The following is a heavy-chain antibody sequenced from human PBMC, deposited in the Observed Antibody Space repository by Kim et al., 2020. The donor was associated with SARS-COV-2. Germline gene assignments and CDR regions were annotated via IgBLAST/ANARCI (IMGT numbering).Heavy chain of an antibody. CDR3: ARLDSSGYYLHPPSHFDL. J-gene: IGHJ2*01. CDR2: IYYSGST. D-gene: IGHD3-22*01. V-gene: IGHV4-39*01. CDR1: GGSISSSSYY. Sequence: SETLSLTCTVSGGSISSSSYYWGWIRQPPGKGLEWIGSIYYSGSTYYNPSLKSRVTISVDTSKNQFSLKLSSVTAADTAVYYCARLDSSGYYLHPPSHFDLWRGGTLVTVSS.